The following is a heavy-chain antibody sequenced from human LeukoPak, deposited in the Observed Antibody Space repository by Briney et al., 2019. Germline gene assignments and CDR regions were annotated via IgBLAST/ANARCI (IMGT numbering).Heavy chain of an antibody. CDR1: GGTFSSYA. V-gene: IGHV1-69*05. Sequence: SVKVSCKASGGTFSSYAISWVRQAHGEGVEWMGRIIAIFGTAKYAQKLQGRDTITTDESTSTAYMELSSLRSEDTAVYYCARDGIANWGSPTGYDAFDIWGQGTMVTVSS. CDR3: ARDGIANWGSPTGYDAFDI. CDR2: IIAIFGTA. D-gene: IGHD7-27*01. J-gene: IGHJ3*02.